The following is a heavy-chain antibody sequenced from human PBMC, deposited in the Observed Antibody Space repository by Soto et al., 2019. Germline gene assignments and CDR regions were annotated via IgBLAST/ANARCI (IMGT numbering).Heavy chain of an antibody. CDR3: ARHGSRYDFWSGFLWFDP. Sequence: SETLSLTCTVSGGSISSYYWSWIRQPPGKGLEWIGYIYYSGSTNYNPSLKSRVTISVDTSKNQFSLKLSSVTAADTAVYYCARHGSRYDFWSGFLWFDPWGQGTLVTVSS. J-gene: IGHJ5*02. CDR2: IYYSGST. V-gene: IGHV4-59*08. CDR1: GGSISSYY. D-gene: IGHD3-3*01.